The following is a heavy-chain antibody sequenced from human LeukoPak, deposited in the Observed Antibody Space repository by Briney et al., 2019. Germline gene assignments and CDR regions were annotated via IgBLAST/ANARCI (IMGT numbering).Heavy chain of an antibody. J-gene: IGHJ4*02. CDR2: IYHSGST. Sequence: SENLSLTCAVSGYSISSGYYWGWIRPPPGKGLEWIGSIYHSGSTYYNPSLKSRVTISVDTSKNQFSLKLSSVTAADTAVYYCARDQLLSYYFDYWGQGTLVTVSS. CDR1: GYSISSGYY. V-gene: IGHV4-38-2*02. CDR3: ARDQLLSYYFDY. D-gene: IGHD2-2*01.